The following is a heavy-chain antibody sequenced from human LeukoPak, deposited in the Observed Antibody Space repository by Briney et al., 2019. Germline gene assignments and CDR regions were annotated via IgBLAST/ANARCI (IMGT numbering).Heavy chain of an antibody. Sequence: PSETLSLTCAVYGVSFSGYSWSSIRQPPGKGLEWIGVINHSGSTNSNPSLKSRATLSVDTSKNQLSLKLSSVTAADTAVCYCARDDYGDYVWHYWGQGTLVTVSS. CDR2: INHSGST. V-gene: IGHV4-34*01. D-gene: IGHD4-17*01. CDR3: ARDDYGDYVWHY. J-gene: IGHJ4*02. CDR1: GVSFSGYS.